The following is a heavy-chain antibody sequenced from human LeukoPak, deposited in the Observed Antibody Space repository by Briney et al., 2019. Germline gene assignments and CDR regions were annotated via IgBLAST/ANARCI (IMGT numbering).Heavy chain of an antibody. V-gene: IGHV3-30*18. Sequence: GRSLRLSCAASGFTFSSYGMHWVRQAPGKGLEWVAVISYDGSNKYYADSVKGRFTISRDNSKNTLYLRMNSLRAEDTAVYYCAKDGNGTWGQGTLVTVSS. J-gene: IGHJ5*02. CDR2: ISYDGSNK. CDR1: GFTFSSYG. D-gene: IGHD2-8*01. CDR3: AKDGNGT.